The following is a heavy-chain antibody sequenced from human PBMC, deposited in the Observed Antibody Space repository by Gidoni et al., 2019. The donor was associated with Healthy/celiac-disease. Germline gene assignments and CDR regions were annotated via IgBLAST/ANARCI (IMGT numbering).Heavy chain of an antibody. D-gene: IGHD2-15*01. V-gene: IGHV3-23*01. J-gene: IGHJ4*02. Sequence: EVQLLESGGGLVQPGGSLRLSCAASGIPFCSHAMTWVRQAPGQGLEWVSDISGSGGSTYYADSVKGRFTISRDNSKNTLYLQMNSLRAEDTAVYYCAKDWADIVVVVAATGSYFDYWGQGTLVTVSS. CDR3: AKDWADIVVVVAATGSYFDY. CDR2: ISGSGGST. CDR1: GIPFCSHA.